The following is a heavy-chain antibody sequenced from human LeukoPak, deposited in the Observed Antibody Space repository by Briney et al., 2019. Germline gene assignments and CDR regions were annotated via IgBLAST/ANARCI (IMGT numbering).Heavy chain of an antibody. V-gene: IGHV4-39*07. CDR1: GGSISSSSYY. CDR3: VNGVDYFDY. J-gene: IGHJ4*02. D-gene: IGHD2-15*01. CDR2: TYYSGST. Sequence: TSETLSLTCTVSGGSISSSSYYWGWIRQPPGKGLEWIGSTYYSGSTYYNPSLKSRVTISVDTSKNQFSLKLSSVTAADTAVYYCVNGVDYFDYWGQGTLVTVSS.